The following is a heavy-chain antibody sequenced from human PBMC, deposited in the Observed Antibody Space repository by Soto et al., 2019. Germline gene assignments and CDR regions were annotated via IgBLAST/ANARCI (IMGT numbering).Heavy chain of an antibody. CDR3: ARISRQQVDY. V-gene: IGHV3-11*05. Sequence: QVQLVESGGGWVKPGGSLRLSCAASGFSFNYYYMSWIRQAPGKGLEWVSYIHTTSTYTSYADSVKGRFTIARDNAKNSLYLQMDSLRAEDTAVYYCARISRQQVDYWGLGTLVNVYS. CDR1: GFSFNYYY. CDR2: IHTTSTYT. D-gene: IGHD6-13*01. J-gene: IGHJ4*02.